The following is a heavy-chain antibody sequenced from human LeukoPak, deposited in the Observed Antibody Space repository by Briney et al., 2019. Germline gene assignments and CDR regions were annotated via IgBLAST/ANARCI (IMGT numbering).Heavy chain of an antibody. CDR2: FYYGGST. V-gene: IGHV4-39*07. Sequence: SETLSLTCTVSGGSISRSDYYWGWVRQPPGKGLEWIGSFYYGGSTYYNPSLKSRVTISVDTSKNQFSLKVKSVTDADTAVYYCARDDGPHCGGDCYTDYWGQGTLVTVSS. CDR1: GGSISRSDYY. CDR3: ARDDGPHCGGDCYTDY. D-gene: IGHD2-21*02. J-gene: IGHJ4*01.